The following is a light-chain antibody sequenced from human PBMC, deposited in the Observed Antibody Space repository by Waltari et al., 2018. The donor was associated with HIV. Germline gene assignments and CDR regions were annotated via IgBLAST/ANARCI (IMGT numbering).Light chain of an antibody. CDR2: DND. Sequence: QSVLTQPPSVSAAPGQTVTISCSGRGSNIGGHEVSWYQQLPGTAPKLLSYDNDKRASGSPDRFSGAKSGSSATLGITGLQTGDEADYCCGTWDSSLSAVFGGGTKVTV. V-gene: IGLV1-51*01. CDR3: GTWDSSLSAV. J-gene: IGLJ3*02. CDR1: GSNIGGHE.